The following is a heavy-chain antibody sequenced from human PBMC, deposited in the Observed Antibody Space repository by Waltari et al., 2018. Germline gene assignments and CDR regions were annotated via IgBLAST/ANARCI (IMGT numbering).Heavy chain of an antibody. D-gene: IGHD1-26*01. CDR2: MNPNSGNT. CDR3: ARVEGVRVGAAY. V-gene: IGHV1-8*01. CDR1: GYTFTSYD. J-gene: IGHJ4*02. Sequence: QVQLVQSGAEVKKPGASVTVSCKASGYTFTSYDINWVRQATGQGLEWMGWMNPNSGNTGYAQKFQGRVTMTRNTSISTAYMELSSLRSEDTAVYYWARVEGVRVGAAYWGQGTLVTVSS.